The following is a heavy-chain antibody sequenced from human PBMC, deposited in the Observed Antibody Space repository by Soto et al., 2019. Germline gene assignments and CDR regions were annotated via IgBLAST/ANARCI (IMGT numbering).Heavy chain of an antibody. Sequence: QLQLQESGPGLVKPSETLSLTCTVSGGSISSSSYYWGWIRQPPGKGLEWIGSIYYSGSTYYNPSLKSRVTISVDTSKNQFSLKLSSVTAADTAVYYCASHTYYYGSVHNFDYWGQGTLVTVSS. CDR2: IYYSGST. D-gene: IGHD3-10*01. V-gene: IGHV4-39*01. CDR1: GGSISSSSYY. CDR3: ASHTYYYGSVHNFDY. J-gene: IGHJ4*02.